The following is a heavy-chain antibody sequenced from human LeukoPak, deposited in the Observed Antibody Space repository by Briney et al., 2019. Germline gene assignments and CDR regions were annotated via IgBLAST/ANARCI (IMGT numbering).Heavy chain of an antibody. CDR1: GFMFNDYW. CDR2: IKPDGSET. J-gene: IGHJ4*02. CDR3: GGFEYEAGLGW. D-gene: IGHD6-19*01. V-gene: IGHV3-7*01. Sequence: GGSLRLSCAASGFMFNDYWMMWVRQAPGEGLEWVANIKPDGSETYYMGSVRGRFTISRDNAKNLLYLQMNNLRGEDTAVYYCGGFEYEAGLGWWGQGTLVAVSS.